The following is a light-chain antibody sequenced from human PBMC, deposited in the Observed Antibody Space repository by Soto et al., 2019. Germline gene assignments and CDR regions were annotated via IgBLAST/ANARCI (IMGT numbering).Light chain of an antibody. V-gene: IGLV3-1*01. CDR3: QAWDTSTAV. CDR2: QDN. J-gene: IGLJ2*01. CDR1: KLGDKY. Sequence: SYELTQPPSVSVSPGQTASISCSGHKLGDKYASWYQQKPGQSPVLVIYQDNKRPSGIPERFSGSNSGDTATLTISGTQAMDEADYYCQAWDTSTAVFGGGTQLTVL.